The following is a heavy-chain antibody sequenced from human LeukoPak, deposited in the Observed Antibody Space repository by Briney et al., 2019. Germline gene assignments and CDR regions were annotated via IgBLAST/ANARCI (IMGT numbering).Heavy chain of an antibody. D-gene: IGHD3-10*01. CDR2: IYYSGST. J-gene: IGHJ5*02. V-gene: IGHV4-39*01. CDR1: GGSISSSSYY. CDR3: ARLVITMVRGSNWFDP. Sequence: SETLSLTCTVSGGSISSSSYYWGWIRQPPGKGLEWIGSIYYSGSTYDNPSLKSRVTISVDTSKHQFSLKLSSVTAAATAVYYCARLVITMVRGSNWFDPWGQGTLVTVSS.